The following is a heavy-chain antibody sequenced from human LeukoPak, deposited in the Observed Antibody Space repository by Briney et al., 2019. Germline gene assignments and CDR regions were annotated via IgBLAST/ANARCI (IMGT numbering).Heavy chain of an antibody. CDR3: ARGDAIAASDYFDY. Sequence: SETLSLTCTVSGGSISSYYWSWIRQPAGKGLEWIGRIYTSGSTNYNPSLKSRVTMSVDTSKNQFSLKLSSVTAADTAVYYCARGDAIAASDYFDYWGQGTLVTVSS. J-gene: IGHJ4*02. CDR1: GGSISSYY. V-gene: IGHV4-4*07. D-gene: IGHD6-13*01. CDR2: IYTSGST.